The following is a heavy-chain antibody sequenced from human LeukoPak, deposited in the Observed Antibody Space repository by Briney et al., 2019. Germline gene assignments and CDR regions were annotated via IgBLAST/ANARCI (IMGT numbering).Heavy chain of an antibody. CDR2: INPSGGST. CDR3: ARSDHYYYYMDV. Sequence: ASVKVSCTASGYTFTSYYMHWVRQAPGQGLEWMGIINPSGGSTSYAQKFQGRVTMTRDTSISTAYMELSRLRSDDTAVYYCARSDHYYYYMDVWGKGTTVTVSS. J-gene: IGHJ6*03. V-gene: IGHV1-46*01. CDR1: GYTFTSYY.